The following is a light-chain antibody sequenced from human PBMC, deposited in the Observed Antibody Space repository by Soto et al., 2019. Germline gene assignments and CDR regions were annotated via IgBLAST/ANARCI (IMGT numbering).Light chain of an antibody. CDR2: EVT. CDR1: SSDVGNYNY. J-gene: IGLJ3*02. V-gene: IGLV2-8*01. CDR3: SSYAGSKTL. Sequence: QSALTQPPSASGSPGQSVTISCTGTSSDVGNYNYVSWYQQHPGKAPKLMIYEVTKRPSGVPDRFSGSKSGNTASLTVSGLQADDEADYYCSSYAGSKTLFGGGTKLTVL.